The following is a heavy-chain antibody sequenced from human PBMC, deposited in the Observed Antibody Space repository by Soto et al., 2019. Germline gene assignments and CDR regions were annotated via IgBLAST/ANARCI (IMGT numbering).Heavy chain of an antibody. CDR3: SKSAIFGVISLHYMDV. CDR2: ISSSGGST. CDR1: GFSFDSYA. D-gene: IGHD3-3*01. Sequence: GGSMRLSCTASGFSFDSYAVSWVRQAPGKGLEWVASISSSGGSTYYADSEKGRFTVSRDNSKNTLYLQMDNLRVEDTALYFCSKSAIFGVISLHYMDVWGKGTTVTVSS. J-gene: IGHJ6*03. V-gene: IGHV3-23*01.